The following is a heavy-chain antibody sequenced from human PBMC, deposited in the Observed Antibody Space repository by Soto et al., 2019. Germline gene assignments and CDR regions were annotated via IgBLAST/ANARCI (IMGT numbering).Heavy chain of an antibody. CDR1: GYSISSGYY. D-gene: IGHD3-22*01. CDR3: ARNWWGYYYDSSGYYPELFDP. CDR2: IYHSGST. J-gene: IGHJ5*02. Sequence: SETLSLTCTVSGYSISSGYYWGWIRQPPGKGLEWIGSIYHSGSTYYNPSLKSRVTISVDTSKNQFSLKLSSVTAADTAVYYCARNWWGYYYDSSGYYPELFDPWGQGTLVTVSS. V-gene: IGHV4-38-2*02.